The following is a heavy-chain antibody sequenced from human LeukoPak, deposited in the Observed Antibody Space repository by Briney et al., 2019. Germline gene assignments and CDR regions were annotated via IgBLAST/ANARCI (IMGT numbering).Heavy chain of an antibody. CDR2: ISAYNGNT. CDR1: GYTFTSYG. D-gene: IGHD3-10*01. CDR3: ARAPSDSNYYGSGSYGGGY. Sequence: ASVKVSCKASGYTFTSYGISWVRQAPGQGLEWMGWISAYNGNTNYAQKLQGRVTMTTDTSTSTAYMELRSLRSDDTAVYYCARAPSDSNYYGSGSYGGGYWGQGTLVTVSS. V-gene: IGHV1-18*01. J-gene: IGHJ4*02.